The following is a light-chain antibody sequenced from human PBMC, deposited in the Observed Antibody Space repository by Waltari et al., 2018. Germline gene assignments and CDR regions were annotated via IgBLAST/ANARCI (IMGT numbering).Light chain of an antibody. V-gene: IGKV4-1*01. CDR2: WAS. CDR1: QSVLYSSNKKNH. Sequence: DIVMTQSPDSLAVSLGERATINCKTSQSVLYSSNKKNHLAWYQQKPGQPPKLLIHWASTRESGVPDRVSGSGSVTDFTLTISSLQAEDVAVYYCQQYYSTPWTFGQGTKVEIK. J-gene: IGKJ1*01. CDR3: QQYYSTPWT.